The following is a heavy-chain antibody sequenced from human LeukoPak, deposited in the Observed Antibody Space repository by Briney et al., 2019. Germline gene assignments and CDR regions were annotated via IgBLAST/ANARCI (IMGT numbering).Heavy chain of an antibody. J-gene: IGHJ2*01. Sequence: PSETLSLTCTVSGYSISSGYYWGWIRQPPGKGLEWIGYIYYSGSTYYSPSLRSRVSISLDTSENQFSLELISVTAADTAVYYCAKRETHWYFDLWGRGTLVTVSS. CDR1: GYSISSGYY. CDR3: AKRETHWYFDL. V-gene: IGHV4-38-2*02. CDR2: IYYSGST.